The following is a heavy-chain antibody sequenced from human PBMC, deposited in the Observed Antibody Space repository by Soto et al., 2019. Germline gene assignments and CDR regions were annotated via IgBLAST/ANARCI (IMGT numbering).Heavy chain of an antibody. J-gene: IGHJ6*02. CDR2: INPNSGGT. V-gene: IGHV1-2*04. Sequence: ASVKVSCKASGYTFTGYYMHWVRQAPGQGLEWMGWINPNSGGTNYAQKFQGWVTMTRDTSISTAYMELSRLRSDDTAVYYCARETPDYGDYVSYGMDVWGQGTTVTVSS. D-gene: IGHD4-17*01. CDR3: ARETPDYGDYVSYGMDV. CDR1: GYTFTGYY.